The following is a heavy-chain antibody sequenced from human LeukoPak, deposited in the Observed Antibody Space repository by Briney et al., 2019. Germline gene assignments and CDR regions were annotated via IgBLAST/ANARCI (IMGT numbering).Heavy chain of an antibody. J-gene: IGHJ5*02. D-gene: IGHD3-3*01. CDR3: ARAGDFWSGPNGFGP. V-gene: IGHV4-34*01. Sequence: SETLSLTCAVYGGSFSGYYWSWNRQPPGKGLEWIGEINHSGSTNYNPSLKSRVTISVDTSKNQLSLKLSSVTAADTAVYYCARAGDFWSGPNGFGPWGQGTLVTVSS. CDR2: INHSGST. CDR1: GGSFSGYY.